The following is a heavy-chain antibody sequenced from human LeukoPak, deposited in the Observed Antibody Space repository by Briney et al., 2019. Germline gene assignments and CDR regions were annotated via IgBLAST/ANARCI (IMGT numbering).Heavy chain of an antibody. J-gene: IGHJ6*02. Sequence: SETLSLTCAVYGGSFSGYYWSWIRQPPGKGLEWIGEINHSGSTNYNPSLKSRVTISVDTSKNQFSLKLSSVTAADTAVYYCARVRRRYSSGSKIYYYYYGMDVWGQGTTVTVSS. V-gene: IGHV4-34*01. D-gene: IGHD6-19*01. CDR2: INHSGST. CDR3: ARVRRRYSSGSKIYYYYYGMDV. CDR1: GGSFSGYY.